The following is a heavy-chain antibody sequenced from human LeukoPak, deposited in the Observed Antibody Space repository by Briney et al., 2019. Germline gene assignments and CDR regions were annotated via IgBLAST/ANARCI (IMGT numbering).Heavy chain of an antibody. D-gene: IGHD5-12*01. J-gene: IGHJ4*02. V-gene: IGHV4-59*01. Sequence: PSETLSPTCTVSGGSISSYYWSWIRQPPGKGLEWIGYIYYSGSTNYNPSLKSRVTISVDTSKNQFSLKLSSVTAADTAVYYCARGRIVATIPDYWGQGTLVTVSS. CDR1: GGSISSYY. CDR2: IYYSGST. CDR3: ARGRIVATIPDY.